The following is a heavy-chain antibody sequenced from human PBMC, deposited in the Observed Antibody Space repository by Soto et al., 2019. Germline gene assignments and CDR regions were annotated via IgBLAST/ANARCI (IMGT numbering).Heavy chain of an antibody. V-gene: IGHV3-23*01. Sequence: GGSLRLSCAASGFTFSSDALSWVRQAPGKGLEWVSVISGSGGSTYYADSVKGRFTISRDNSKNTLYLQMSSLRADDTALYYCAKDISGNYYDFDYWGQGPLVTVSS. D-gene: IGHD1-26*01. CDR3: AKDISGNYYDFDY. J-gene: IGHJ4*02. CDR1: GFTFSSDA. CDR2: ISGSGGST.